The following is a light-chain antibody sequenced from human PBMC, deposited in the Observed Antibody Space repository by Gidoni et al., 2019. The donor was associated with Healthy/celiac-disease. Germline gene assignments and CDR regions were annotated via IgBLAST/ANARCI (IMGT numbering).Light chain of an antibody. J-gene: IGKJ2*01. V-gene: IGKV3-11*01. CDR1: QSVSSY. CDR2: DAS. CDR3: QQRWT. Sequence: ELVLTQSPATLSLSPGERATLSCRASQSVSSYLAWYQQKPGQAPRLLIYDASNRATGIPARFSGSGSGTDFTLTISSLEPEDFAVYYCQQRWTFGQGTKLEIK.